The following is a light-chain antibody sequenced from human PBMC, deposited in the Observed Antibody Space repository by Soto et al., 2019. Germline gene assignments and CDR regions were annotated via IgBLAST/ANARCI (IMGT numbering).Light chain of an antibody. J-gene: IGLJ1*01. CDR2: EVS. Sequence: QSVLTQPASVSGSPGQSITISCTGTSSDVGGYNYVSWYQQHPGKAPKLMIYEVSNRPSGVSNRFSGSKSGNTASMTISGLQAEDEADYHCSSYTSSSTLVFGTGTKVIVL. CDR1: SSDVGGYNY. CDR3: SSYTSSSTLV. V-gene: IGLV2-14*01.